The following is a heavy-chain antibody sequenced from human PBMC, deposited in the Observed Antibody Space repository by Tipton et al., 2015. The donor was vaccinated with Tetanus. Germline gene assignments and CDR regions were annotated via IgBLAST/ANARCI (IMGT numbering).Heavy chain of an antibody. D-gene: IGHD3-3*01. V-gene: IGHV3-30*04. CDR1: GFTFSSHA. Sequence: SLRLSCEASGFTFSSHAMHWIRQPPGKGLEWVANIGHDGSYKDYADSVKGRFTISRDNAGSSLYLQMDSLREEDTAVYFCARFWPFADAFDLWGQGTVVTVSS. CDR2: IGHDGSYK. J-gene: IGHJ3*01. CDR3: ARFWPFADAFDL.